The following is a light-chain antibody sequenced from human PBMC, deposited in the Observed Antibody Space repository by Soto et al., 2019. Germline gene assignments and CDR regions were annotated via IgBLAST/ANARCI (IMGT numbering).Light chain of an antibody. CDR2: GAS. V-gene: IGKV3-20*01. CDR1: RSVSSSC. J-gene: IGKJ1*01. CDR3: QQYGSSPRT. Sequence: LCTMSQINLSLSPGNIATLSGRGSRSVSSSCLAWYQQKPGQAPKLLIYGASSLATGIPDRFSGSGSGTDFTLTISRLQPEDFARYYCQQYGSSPRTFGEGTKVDIK.